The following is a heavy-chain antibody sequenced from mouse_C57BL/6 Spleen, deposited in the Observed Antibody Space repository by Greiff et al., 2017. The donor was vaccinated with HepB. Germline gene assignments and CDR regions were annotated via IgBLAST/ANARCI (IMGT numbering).Heavy chain of an antibody. Sequence: VKLMESDAELVKPGASVKISCKVSGYTFTDHTIHWMKQRPEQGLEWIGYIYPRDGSTKYNEKFKGKATLTADKSSSTAYMQLNSLTSEDSAVYFCANYYGSSYWYFDVWGTGTTVTVSS. D-gene: IGHD1-1*01. CDR1: GYTFTDHT. V-gene: IGHV1-78*01. CDR3: ANYYGSSYWYFDV. J-gene: IGHJ1*03. CDR2: IYPRDGST.